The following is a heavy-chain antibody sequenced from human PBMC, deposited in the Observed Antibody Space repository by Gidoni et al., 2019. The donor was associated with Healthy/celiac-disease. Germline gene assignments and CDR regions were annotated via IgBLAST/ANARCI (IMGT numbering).Heavy chain of an antibody. CDR3: ARGDCSGGSCYLGNWFDP. CDR2: TYYRSKWYN. CDR1: GDSASSNRAA. J-gene: IGHJ5*02. D-gene: IGHD2-15*01. V-gene: IGHV6-1*01. Sequence: QVQLQQSGPGLVKPSQTLSLTCAISGDSASSNRAAWNWIRQSPSRGLEWLGRTYYRSKWYNDYAVSVKSRITINPDTSKNQFSLQLNSVTPEDTAVYYCARGDCSGGSCYLGNWFDPWGQGTLVTVSS.